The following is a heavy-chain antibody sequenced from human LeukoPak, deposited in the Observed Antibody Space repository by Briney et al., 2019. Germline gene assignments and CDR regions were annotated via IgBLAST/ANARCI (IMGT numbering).Heavy chain of an antibody. J-gene: IGHJ5*02. D-gene: IGHD1-26*01. CDR2: IHSNGYT. V-gene: IGHV4-4*09. CDR1: GGSISGYY. CDR3: AQRQGPMSGTYDYFDP. Sequence: SETLSLTCTVSGGSISGYYWTWIRQPPGQGLEWIAFIHSNGYTNYNPSLRSRVTISVDPSKNQFSLTVTPVTAADTAIYYCAQRQGPMSGTYDYFDPWGQGALVTVSS.